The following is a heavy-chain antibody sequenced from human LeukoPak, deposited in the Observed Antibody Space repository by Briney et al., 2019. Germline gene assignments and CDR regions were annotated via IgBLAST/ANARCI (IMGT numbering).Heavy chain of an antibody. D-gene: IGHD4-11*01. V-gene: IGHV3-23*01. CDR3: AKDNDDSDYVPTNDAFDI. CDR2: ISGSGGST. J-gene: IGHJ3*02. CDR1: GFTFSSYA. Sequence: PGGSLRLSCAASGFTFSSYAMSWVRQAPGKGLEWVSVISGSGGSTYYADSVKGRFTISRDNSKNTLYLQMNSLRAEDTAVYYCAKDNDDSDYVPTNDAFDIWGQGTMVTVSS.